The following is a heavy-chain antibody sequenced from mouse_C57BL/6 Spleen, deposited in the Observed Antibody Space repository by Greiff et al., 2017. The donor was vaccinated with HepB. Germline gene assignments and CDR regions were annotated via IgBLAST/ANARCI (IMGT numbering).Heavy chain of an antibody. V-gene: IGHV1-64*01. Sequence: VQLQQPGAELVKPGASVKLSCKASGYTFTSYWMHWVKQRPGQGLEWIGMIHPNSGSTNYNEKFKSKATLTVDKSSSTAYMQLSSLTSEDSAVYYCARRATTVVATRYWYFDVWGTGTTVTVSS. CDR1: GYTFTSYW. J-gene: IGHJ1*03. D-gene: IGHD1-1*01. CDR3: ARRATTVVATRYWYFDV. CDR2: IHPNSGST.